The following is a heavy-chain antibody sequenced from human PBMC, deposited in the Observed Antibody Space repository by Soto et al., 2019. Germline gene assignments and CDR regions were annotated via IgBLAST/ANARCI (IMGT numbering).Heavy chain of an antibody. D-gene: IGHD4-17*01. J-gene: IGHJ4*02. Sequence: GASVKVSCKASGYTFTGYYMHWVRQAPGQGLEWMGWINPNSGGTNYAQKFQGRVTMTRDTSISTAYMELSRLRSDDTAVYYCARDLYGEVPGGDYWGPGTLVTVSS. CDR2: INPNSGGT. CDR3: ARDLYGEVPGGDY. V-gene: IGHV1-2*02. CDR1: GYTFTGYY.